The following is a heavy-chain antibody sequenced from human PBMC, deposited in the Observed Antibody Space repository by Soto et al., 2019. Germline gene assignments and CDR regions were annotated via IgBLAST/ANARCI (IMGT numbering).Heavy chain of an antibody. CDR2: IITLFGTS. Sequence: VQLMQSGAEVKKPGSSVKFSCKASGGTLSSHSINWVRQAPGQGLEWMGGIITLFGTSNYAQNFQGRVTITADQSTSTAYMELNSLTSDDTAVYYCAREVGYGDFSAALLDWGQGTLVTVSS. V-gene: IGHV1-69*01. D-gene: IGHD2-21*02. CDR1: GGTLSSHS. CDR3: AREVGYGDFSAALLD. J-gene: IGHJ4*02.